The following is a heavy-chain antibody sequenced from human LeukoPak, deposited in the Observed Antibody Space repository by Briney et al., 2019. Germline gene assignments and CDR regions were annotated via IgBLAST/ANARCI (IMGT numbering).Heavy chain of an antibody. J-gene: IGHJ4*02. D-gene: IGHD6-19*01. Sequence: PGRSLRLSCAASGFTFSSYAMHWVRQAPGKGLEWVSLIYRDGSTYYADSVKGRLTISRDNSKNTLYLQMNSLRAEDTAVYYCAREDSGWQFDYWGQGTLVTVSS. CDR3: AREDSGWQFDY. CDR2: IYRDGST. CDR1: GFTFSSYA. V-gene: IGHV3-66*01.